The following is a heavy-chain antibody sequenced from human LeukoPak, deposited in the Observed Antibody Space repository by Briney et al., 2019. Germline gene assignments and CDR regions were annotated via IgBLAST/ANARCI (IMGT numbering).Heavy chain of an antibody. CDR3: ARDRLEAVAGDDYLDY. J-gene: IGHJ4*02. Sequence: PGGSLRLSCAVSGFTFSSYWMHWVRQVPGKGLVWVSRISGDESSTSYADSVKGRFTISRDNAKNTVYLQMNSLRAEDTAVYYCARDRLEAVAGDDYLDYWGQGTLVTVSS. CDR1: GFTFSSYW. CDR2: ISGDESST. D-gene: IGHD6-19*01. V-gene: IGHV3-74*01.